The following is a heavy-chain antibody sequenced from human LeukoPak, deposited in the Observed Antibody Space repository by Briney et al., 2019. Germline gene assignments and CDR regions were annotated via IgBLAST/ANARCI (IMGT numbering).Heavy chain of an antibody. J-gene: IGHJ4*02. D-gene: IGHD5-18*01. Sequence: SVKVSCKASGGTFSSYAISWVRQAPGQGLEWMGGIIPIFGTANYAQKFLGRVTITADESTSTAYMELSSLRSEDTAVYYCASRQQSYGYFPADYWGQGTLVTVSS. CDR2: IIPIFGTA. CDR1: GGTFSSYA. V-gene: IGHV1-69*13. CDR3: ASRQQSYGYFPADY.